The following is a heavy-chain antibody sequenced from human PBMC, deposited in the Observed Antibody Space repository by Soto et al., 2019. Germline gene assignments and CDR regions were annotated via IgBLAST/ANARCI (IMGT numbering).Heavy chain of an antibody. V-gene: IGHV3-9*01. Sequence: PGGSLRLSCAASGFKFDDYAMHWVRQAPGKGLEWVSGINFNSANTAYAESVKGRFTISRDNAKNSLYLQMNSLRAEDTAFYFCAKDLRTRWFLGNFDSLCQGTLVTVSS. CDR2: INFNSANT. CDR1: GFKFDDYA. J-gene: IGHJ4*02. CDR3: AKDLRTRWFLGNFDS. D-gene: IGHD3-9*01.